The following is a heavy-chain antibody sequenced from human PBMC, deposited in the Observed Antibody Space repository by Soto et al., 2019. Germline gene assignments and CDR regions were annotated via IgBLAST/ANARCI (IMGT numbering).Heavy chain of an antibody. Sequence: ASETLSLTCTVSGGSISSGGYYWSWIRQHPGKGLEWIGYIYYSGSTYYNPSLKSRVTISVDTSKNQFSLKLSSVTAADTAVYYCARDRTQYYDILTGYYRRGYYYGMDVWGQGTTVTVSS. D-gene: IGHD3-9*01. CDR1: GGSISSGGYY. J-gene: IGHJ6*02. V-gene: IGHV4-31*03. CDR2: IYYSGST. CDR3: ARDRTQYYDILTGYYRRGYYYGMDV.